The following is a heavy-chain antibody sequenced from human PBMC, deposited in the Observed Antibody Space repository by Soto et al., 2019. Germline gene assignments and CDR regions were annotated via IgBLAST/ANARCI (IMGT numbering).Heavy chain of an antibody. V-gene: IGHV2-26*01. CDR1: GFSLSNARMG. Sequence: SGPTLVNPTETLTLTCTVSGFSLSNARMGVSWIRQPPGKALEWLAHIFSNDEKSYSTSLKSRLTISKDTSKSQVVLTMTNMDPVDTATSYCARIPGFGLYYYGMDVWGQGTTVTVSS. D-gene: IGHD3-10*01. J-gene: IGHJ6*02. CDR3: ARIPGFGLYYYGMDV. CDR2: IFSNDEK.